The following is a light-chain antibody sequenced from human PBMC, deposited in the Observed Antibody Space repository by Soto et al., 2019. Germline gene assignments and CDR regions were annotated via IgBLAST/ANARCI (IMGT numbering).Light chain of an antibody. J-gene: IGKJ1*01. CDR3: QQYNSYSRT. Sequence: DIQMTQSPSAMSASVRDRVTITCRASQGISNYLAWFQQKQGKVPKSLIYAASSLQSGVPSRFSGSGSGTEFTLTISRLQTDDSETYYCQQYNSYSRTFGQGTKVDIK. V-gene: IGKV1-17*03. CDR2: AAS. CDR1: QGISNY.